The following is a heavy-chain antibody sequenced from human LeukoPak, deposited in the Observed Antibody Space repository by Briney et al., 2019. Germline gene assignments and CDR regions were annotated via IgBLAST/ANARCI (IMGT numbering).Heavy chain of an antibody. J-gene: IGHJ4*02. V-gene: IGHV3-30*02. CDR3: ARVLGVSSSIFDY. D-gene: IGHD3-10*01. CDR2: IQYDGRNI. Sequence: PGGSLRLSCAASGFSFNTYGMHWVRQALGKGLDWVASIQYDGRNIYYADSVKGRFTISRDNSRDTLYLQMNSLRAEDTAVYYCARVLGVSSSIFDYWGQGTLVTVSS. CDR1: GFSFNTYG.